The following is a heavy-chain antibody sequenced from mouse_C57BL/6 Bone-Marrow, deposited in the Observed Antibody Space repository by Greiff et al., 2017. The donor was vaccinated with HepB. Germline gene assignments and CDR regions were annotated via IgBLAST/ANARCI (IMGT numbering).Heavy chain of an antibody. Sequence: VQLQQSGPYLVKPGASVNLSCKSSVYTFPDYYMNWVKQSHGQSLEWIGDINPNNGGTSYNQKFKGKATLTVDKSSSTAYMELRSLTSEDSAVYYCARGGAKWYFDVWGTGTTVTVAS. CDR2: INPNNGGT. J-gene: IGHJ1*03. CDR1: VYTFPDYY. CDR3: ARGGAKWYFDV. V-gene: IGHV1-26*01.